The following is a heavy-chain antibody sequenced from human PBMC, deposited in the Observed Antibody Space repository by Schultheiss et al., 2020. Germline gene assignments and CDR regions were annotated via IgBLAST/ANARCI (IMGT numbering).Heavy chain of an antibody. J-gene: IGHJ4*02. D-gene: IGHD5-12*01. CDR1: GGTFSSYT. CDR2: IIPILGIA. Sequence: SVTVSCKASGGTFSSYTISWVRQAPGQGLEWMGRIIPILGIANYAQKFQGRVTITADKSTSTAYMELSSLRSEDTAVYYCARSDIVATIDIDYWGQGTLVTVSS. V-gene: IGHV1-69*02. CDR3: ARSDIVATIDIDY.